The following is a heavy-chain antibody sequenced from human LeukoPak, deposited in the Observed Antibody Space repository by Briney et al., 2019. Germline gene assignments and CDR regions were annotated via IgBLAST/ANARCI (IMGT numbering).Heavy chain of an antibody. CDR3: AKDPYESSGYYLVY. V-gene: IGHV3-23*01. J-gene: IGHJ4*02. Sequence: PGGSLRLSCAASGFTFSSYAMNWVRQAPGKGLEWVSAISGSGGNTYYAESVKGRFTISRDNSKNTLYLQMNSLRAEDTAVYYCAKDPYESSGYYLVYWGQGTLVTVSS. CDR2: ISGSGGNT. CDR1: GFTFSSYA. D-gene: IGHD3-22*01.